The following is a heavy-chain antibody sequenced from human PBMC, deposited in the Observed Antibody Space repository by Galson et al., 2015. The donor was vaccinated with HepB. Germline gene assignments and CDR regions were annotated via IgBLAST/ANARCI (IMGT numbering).Heavy chain of an antibody. CDR2: INAGNDNT. V-gene: IGHV1-3*01. J-gene: IGHJ4*02. Sequence: SVKVSCKASGYTFTNYAMHWVCQAPGQGLEWMGWINAGNDNTKYSQKFQGRVTITRDTSASTAYMELSSLRSEDTAVYYCARGYYDSSGYHHFDYWGQGTLVTVSS. CDR3: ARGYYDSSGYHHFDY. CDR1: GYTFTNYA. D-gene: IGHD3-22*01.